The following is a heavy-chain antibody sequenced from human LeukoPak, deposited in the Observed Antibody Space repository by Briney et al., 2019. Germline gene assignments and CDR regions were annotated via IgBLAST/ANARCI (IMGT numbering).Heavy chain of an antibody. CDR2: IRYDGSNK. Sequence: GGSLRLSCAASGFTFSSYGMHWVRQAPGKGLEWVAFIRYDGSNKYYADSVKGRFTISRDNSKNTLYLQMNSLRAEDTAVYYRAKDLGMVRGVNFDYWGQGTLVTVSS. V-gene: IGHV3-30*02. J-gene: IGHJ4*02. CDR3: AKDLGMVRGVNFDY. D-gene: IGHD3-10*01. CDR1: GFTFSSYG.